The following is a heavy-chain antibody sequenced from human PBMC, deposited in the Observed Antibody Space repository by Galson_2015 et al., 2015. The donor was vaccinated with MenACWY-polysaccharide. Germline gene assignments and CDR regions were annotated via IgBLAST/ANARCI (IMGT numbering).Heavy chain of an antibody. Sequence: SVKVSCKASGYALTNFATHWVRQAPRQGLEWMGWINAGNGDTKYSQKFQGRVTLIVDTSATTAYMQLSSLRPEDTALYYCARGYVRGSHRPDYWGQGILVTVSS. D-gene: IGHD3-16*02. V-gene: IGHV1-3*01. CDR3: ARGYVRGSHRPDY. J-gene: IGHJ4*02. CDR2: INAGNGDT. CDR1: GYALTNFA.